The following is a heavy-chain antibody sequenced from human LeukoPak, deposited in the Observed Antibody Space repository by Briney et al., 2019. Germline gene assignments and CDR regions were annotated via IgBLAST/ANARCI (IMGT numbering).Heavy chain of an antibody. Sequence: GGSLRLSCAASGFTFSSYAMHGVRQAPGKGLEWVAVISYDGSNKYYADSVKGRFTISRDNSKNTLYLQMNSLRAEDTAVYYCARDGDSSGWYMIRYFDYWGQGTLVTVSS. V-gene: IGHV3-30-3*01. CDR3: ARDGDSSGWYMIRYFDY. D-gene: IGHD6-19*01. J-gene: IGHJ4*02. CDR1: GFTFSSYA. CDR2: ISYDGSNK.